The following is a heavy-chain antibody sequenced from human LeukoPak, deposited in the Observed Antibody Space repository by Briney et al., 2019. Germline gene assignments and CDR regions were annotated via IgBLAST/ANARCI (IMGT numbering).Heavy chain of an antibody. CDR2: ISSSSSYI. V-gene: IGHV3-21*01. J-gene: IGHJ4*02. Sequence: GGSLRLSCVASGFTFSSYSMNWVRQAPGKGLEWVSSISSSSSYIYYADSVKGRFTISRDNAKNSLYLQMNSLRAEDTAVYYCARDRAGSSSDFDYWGQGTLVTVSS. CDR1: GFTFSSYS. CDR3: ARDRAGSSSDFDY. D-gene: IGHD6-13*01.